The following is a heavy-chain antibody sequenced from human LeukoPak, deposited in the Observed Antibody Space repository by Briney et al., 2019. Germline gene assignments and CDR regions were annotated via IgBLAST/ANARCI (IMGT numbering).Heavy chain of an antibody. V-gene: IGHV1-24*01. Sequence: ASVKVSCKVSGYTLTELSMHWVRQAPGKGLEWMGGFDPEDGETIYAQKFQGRVTMTEDTSTDTAYMELSSLRSEDTAVYYCARDSPTWGQTFRAFDIWGQGTMVTVSS. J-gene: IGHJ3*02. CDR2: FDPEDGET. CDR3: ARDSPTWGQTFRAFDI. D-gene: IGHD1-26*01. CDR1: GYTLTELS.